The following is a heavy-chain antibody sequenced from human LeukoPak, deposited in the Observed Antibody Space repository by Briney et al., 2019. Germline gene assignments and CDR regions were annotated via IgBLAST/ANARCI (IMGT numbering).Heavy chain of an antibody. CDR2: IYYSGSS. CDR3: ARVPRSYYYYYYMDV. CDR1: GGSISGYH. J-gene: IGHJ6*03. V-gene: IGHV4-59*01. Sequence: SETLSLTCNVSGGSISGYHWSWIRQPPGKGLEWLGYIYYSGSSNYNPSLKSRVTISADTSKNQFSLKLSSVTAADTAVYYCARVPRSYYYYYYMDVWGKGTTVTVSS.